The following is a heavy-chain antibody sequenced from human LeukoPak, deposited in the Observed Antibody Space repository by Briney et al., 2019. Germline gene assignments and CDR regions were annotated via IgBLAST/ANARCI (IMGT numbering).Heavy chain of an antibody. Sequence: PGGSLRLSCVASGFTFSTSWVTWVRQAPGKGLEWVANIDKHGSGKYYVDSVKGRFAISRDYASNSVFLQMDSLRAEDTSVYYCARDAGWGYYDLWGQGTLVPVSS. J-gene: IGHJ4*02. CDR1: GFTFSTSW. CDR3: ARDAGWGYYDL. V-gene: IGHV3-7*01. CDR2: IDKHGSGK. D-gene: IGHD1-26*01.